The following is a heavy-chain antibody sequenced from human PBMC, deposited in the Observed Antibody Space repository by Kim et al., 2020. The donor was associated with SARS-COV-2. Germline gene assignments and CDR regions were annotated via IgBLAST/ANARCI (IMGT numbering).Heavy chain of an antibody. V-gene: IGHV3-21*01. CDR3: ARGVFDF. Sequence: GGSLRLSCAASGFILNKYGMIWVRQAPGKGLEWVSSISGTTAYTYYADSVKGRFTISRDNSKKTLYLQMESLRVEDTAIYFCARGVFDFWGGGVLDIVYS. CDR2: ISGTTAYT. J-gene: IGHJ4*02. CDR1: GFILNKYG.